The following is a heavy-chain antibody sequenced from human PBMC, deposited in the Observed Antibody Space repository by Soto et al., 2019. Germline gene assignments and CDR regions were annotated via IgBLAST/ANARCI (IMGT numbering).Heavy chain of an antibody. CDR1: GYTFTSYA. V-gene: IGHV1-18*01. J-gene: IGHJ4*02. Sequence: QVQLVQSGAEVKKPGASVKVSCKASGYTFTSYAISWVRQAPGQGLEWMGWISAYNGNTNYAQKLKGRITMTTDTPTSTADQELRSLRADDTAVSYCARDGPPLDYWGPGTLVTVPS. CDR2: ISAYNGNT. CDR3: ARDGPPLDY.